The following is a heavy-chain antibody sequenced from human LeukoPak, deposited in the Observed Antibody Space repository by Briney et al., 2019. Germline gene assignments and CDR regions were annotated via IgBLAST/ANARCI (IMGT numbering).Heavy chain of an antibody. J-gene: IGHJ4*02. V-gene: IGHV5-51*01. CDR2: IYPGDSDT. D-gene: IGHD3-10*01. CDR3: ARREGGSGSYYKGGGPGFDY. CDR1: GYSFTSYW. Sequence: GESLKISCKGSGYSFTSYWIGWVRQMPGKGLEWMGIIYPGDSDTRYSPSFQGQVTISADKSISTAYLQWSSLKASDTAMYYCARREGGSGSYYKGGGPGFDYWGQGTLVTVSS.